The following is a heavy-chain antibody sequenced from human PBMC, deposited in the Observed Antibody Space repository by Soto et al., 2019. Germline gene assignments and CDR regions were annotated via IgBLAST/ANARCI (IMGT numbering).Heavy chain of an antibody. Sequence: PSETLSLTCAVYGGSFSGYYWSWIRQPPGKGLEWIGEINHSGSTNYNPPLKSRVTISVDTSKNQFSLKLSSVTAADTAVYYCARRAIDDYSNNGDDYWGQGTLVTVSS. D-gene: IGHD4-4*01. CDR3: ARRAIDDYSNNGDDY. J-gene: IGHJ4*02. CDR2: INHSGST. V-gene: IGHV4-34*01. CDR1: GGSFSGYY.